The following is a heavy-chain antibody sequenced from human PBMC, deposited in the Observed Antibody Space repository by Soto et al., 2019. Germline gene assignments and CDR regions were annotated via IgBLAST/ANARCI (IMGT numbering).Heavy chain of an antibody. V-gene: IGHV1-18*01. D-gene: IGHD3-9*01. CDR3: ARDDLDILTGYFDRAFYY. Sequence: QVQLVQSGAEVKKPGASVKVSCKASGYTFTSYGISWVRQAPGQGLEWMGWISAYNGNTNYAQKLQGRVTMTTDTSTSTAYMELRSLRSDDTAVYYCARDDLDILTGYFDRAFYYWGQGTLVTVSS. CDR1: GYTFTSYG. CDR2: ISAYNGNT. J-gene: IGHJ4*02.